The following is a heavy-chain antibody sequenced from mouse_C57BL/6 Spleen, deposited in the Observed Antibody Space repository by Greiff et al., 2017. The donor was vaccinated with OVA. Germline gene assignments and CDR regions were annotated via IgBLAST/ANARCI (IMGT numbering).Heavy chain of an antibody. J-gene: IGHJ1*03. Sequence: QVQLKQSGPELVKPGASVKISCKASGYAFSSSWMNWVKQRPGKGLEWIGRIYPGDGDTNYNGKFKGKATLTADKSSSTAYMQLSSLTSEDSAVYFCASPEYYGSDWYFDVWGTGTTVTVSS. V-gene: IGHV1-82*01. CDR1: GYAFSSSW. CDR2: IYPGDGDT. CDR3: ASPEYYGSDWYFDV. D-gene: IGHD1-1*01.